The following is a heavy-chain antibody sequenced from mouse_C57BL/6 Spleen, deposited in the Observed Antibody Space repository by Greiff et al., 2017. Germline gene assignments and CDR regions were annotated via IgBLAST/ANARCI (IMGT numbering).Heavy chain of an antibody. CDR3: ARAYATCHYYAMDD. D-gene: IGHD6-1*01. Sequence: QVQLQQPGAELVKPGASVKISCKASGYAFSSSWMHWVKQRPGQGLEWIGRIDPGDGDTKYNGKFKGKATLTADKSSSPAYMQLRSLTSEDAAVYFCARAYATCHYYAMDDWGKGTSVTVSS. CDR2: IDPGDGDT. CDR1: GYAFSSSW. J-gene: IGHJ4*01. V-gene: IGHV1-82*01.